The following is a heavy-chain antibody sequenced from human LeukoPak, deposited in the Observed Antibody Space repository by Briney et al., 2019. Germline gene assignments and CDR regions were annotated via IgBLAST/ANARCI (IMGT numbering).Heavy chain of an antibody. V-gene: IGHV4-59*12. Sequence: GSLRLSRAASGFTFSNYGMHWIRQPPGKGLEWIGNIFYSGSTYYGPSLKSRLTISLDTSKNQFSLKLSSVTAADTAVYYCARDTRWSIAVKGFDPWGQGTLVTVSS. CDR3: ARDTRWSIAVKGFDP. J-gene: IGHJ5*02. CDR1: GFTFSNYG. CDR2: IFYSGST. D-gene: IGHD6-19*01.